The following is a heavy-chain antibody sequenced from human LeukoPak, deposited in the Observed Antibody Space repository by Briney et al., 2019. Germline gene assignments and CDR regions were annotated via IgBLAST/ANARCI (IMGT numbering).Heavy chain of an antibody. J-gene: IGHJ4*02. CDR1: GFTFSNYA. V-gene: IGHV3-23*01. D-gene: IGHD3-9*01. CDR2: ITGSGTNR. Sequence: GGSLRLSCVASGFTFSNYAMSWVRQAPGKGLEWVSAITGSGTNRYYADSLKGRFTTSRDNSKNTVFLQVNSLRHEDTAIYYCVIWGDYDVLTGYYVPDYWGQGTLVTVAS. CDR3: VIWGDYDVLTGYYVPDY.